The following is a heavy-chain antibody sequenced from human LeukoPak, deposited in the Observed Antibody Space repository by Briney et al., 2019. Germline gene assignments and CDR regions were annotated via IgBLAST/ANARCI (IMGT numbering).Heavy chain of an antibody. Sequence: AASVKVSCKASGGTFSSYTISWVRQAPGQGLEWMGWISAYNGNTNYAQKLQGRVTMTTDTSTSTAYMELRSLRSDDTAVYYCARVTQLRFRDYWGQGTLVTVSS. D-gene: IGHD6-6*01. CDR2: ISAYNGNT. J-gene: IGHJ4*02. CDR1: GGTFSSYT. CDR3: ARVTQLRFRDY. V-gene: IGHV1-18*01.